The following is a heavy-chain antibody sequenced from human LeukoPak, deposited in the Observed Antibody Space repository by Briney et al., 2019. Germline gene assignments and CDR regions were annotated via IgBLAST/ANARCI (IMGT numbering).Heavy chain of an antibody. Sequence: GGSLRLSCAASEFTFSNYWMTWVRQAPGKGLEWVANIQQDGNEKYYVDSVKGGFTISRDNAKDSLFLQMNSLRAEDTAVYYCARGVVPGIMSVGVWGQGTTVTVSS. V-gene: IGHV3-7*04. CDR2: IQQDGNEK. D-gene: IGHD2-2*01. CDR3: ARGVVPGIMSVGV. CDR1: EFTFSNYW. J-gene: IGHJ6*02.